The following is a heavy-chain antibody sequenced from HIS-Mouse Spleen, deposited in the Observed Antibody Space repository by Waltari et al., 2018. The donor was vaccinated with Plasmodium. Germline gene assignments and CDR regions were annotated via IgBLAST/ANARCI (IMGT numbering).Heavy chain of an antibody. CDR2: INPNSGGT. J-gene: IGHJ1*01. CDR3: ARVLGYKAAAGTFVEYFQH. V-gene: IGHV1-2*02. D-gene: IGHD6-13*01. Sequence: QVQLVQSGAEVKKPGASVKVYRKAYGYSFTGLYSPWAGQAPGQGIEWMGWINPNSGGTNYAQKFQGRVTMTRDTSISTAYMELSRLRSDDTAVYYCARVLGYKAAAGTFVEYFQHWGQGTLVTVSS. CDR1: GYSFTGLY.